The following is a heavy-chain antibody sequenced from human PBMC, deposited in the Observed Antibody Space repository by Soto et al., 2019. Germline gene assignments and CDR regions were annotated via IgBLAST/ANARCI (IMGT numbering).Heavy chain of an antibody. D-gene: IGHD3-16*02. CDR2: IFSNDEK. CDR1: GFSLNDARVG. J-gene: IGHJ4*02. V-gene: IGHV2-26*01. CDR3: ARIQDYVWGSYPYDV. Sequence: SGPTLVNPTATLTLTCTVSGFSLNDARVGVSWIRQPPGRALEWLAHIFSNDEKSYSTSLYNRLTISKDTSKSQVVLTMTNMGPVDTATYFCARIQDYVWGSYPYDVWGQGSLVTVSS.